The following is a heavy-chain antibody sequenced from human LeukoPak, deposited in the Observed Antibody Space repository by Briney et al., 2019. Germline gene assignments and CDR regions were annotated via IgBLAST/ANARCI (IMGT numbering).Heavy chain of an antibody. CDR1: GYTFTGYY. D-gene: IGHD6-6*01. V-gene: IGHV1-2*02. CDR2: INPNSGGT. CDR3: ARDREIAARFDY. J-gene: IGHJ4*02. Sequence: ASVKVSCKASGYTFTGYYMHWMRQAPGQGLEWMGWINPNSGGTNYAQKFQGRVTMTRDTSISTAYMELSRPRSDDTAVYYCARDREIAARFDYWGQGTLVTVSS.